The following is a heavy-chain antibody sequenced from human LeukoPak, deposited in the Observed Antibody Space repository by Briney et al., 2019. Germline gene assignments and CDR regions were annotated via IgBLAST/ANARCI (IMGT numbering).Heavy chain of an antibody. D-gene: IGHD6-13*01. V-gene: IGHV3-7*01. CDR2: INHDGTEK. CDR1: GFSFDSYW. CDR3: ARVRSAAAGPLDY. Sequence: GGSLRLSCVGSGFSFDSYWTNWVRQAPGRGLEWVANINHDGTEKYYVDSVKGRFTISRDNANKSLYLQMNSLSADDTAVYHCARVRSAAAGPLDYWGQGTLVTVSS. J-gene: IGHJ4*02.